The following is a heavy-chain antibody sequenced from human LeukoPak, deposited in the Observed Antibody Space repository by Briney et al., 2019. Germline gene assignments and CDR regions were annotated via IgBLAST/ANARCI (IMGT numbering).Heavy chain of an antibody. D-gene: IGHD5-18*01. J-gene: IGHJ6*03. CDR1: GFTFSSYS. V-gene: IGHV3-21*01. CDR3: ARDPFGGYSYGGTYYMDV. Sequence: GGSLRLSCAASGFTFSSYSMNWVRQAPGKGLEWVSSISSSTSYIYYADSVKGRFTISRDNAKNSLYLQMNSLRAEDTAVYYCARDPFGGYSYGGTYYMDVWGKGTTVTVSS. CDR2: ISSSTSYI.